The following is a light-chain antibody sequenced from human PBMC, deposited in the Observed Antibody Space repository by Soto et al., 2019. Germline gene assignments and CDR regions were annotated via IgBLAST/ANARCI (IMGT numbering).Light chain of an antibody. CDR2: DVF. J-gene: IGLJ2*01. CDR3: SSFAPSYRVI. Sequence: QSALTQPRSVSGSPGHSVTISCFGTSSDIGSYNAVSWYQQHPGKAPKLIIFDVFERPSWVPDRFSGSKSGNSASLTISGLQAEDEYDYYCSSFAPSYRVIFGGGTKLTVL. V-gene: IGLV2-11*01. CDR1: SSDIGSYNA.